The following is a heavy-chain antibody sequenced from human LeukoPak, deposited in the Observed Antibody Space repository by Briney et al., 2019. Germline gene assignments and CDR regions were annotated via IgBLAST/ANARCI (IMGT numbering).Heavy chain of an antibody. D-gene: IGHD3-9*01. V-gene: IGHV4-34*01. CDR1: GGSISSYY. J-gene: IGHJ5*02. CDR3: ARDYGVLRYFDWLLSPRREGAFDP. CDR2: INHSGST. Sequence: SETLSLTCTVSGGSISSYYWSWIRQPPGKGLEWIGEINHSGSTNYNPSLKSRVTISVDTSKNQFSLKLSSVTAADTAVYYCARDYGVLRYFDWLLSPRREGAFDPWGQGTLVTVSS.